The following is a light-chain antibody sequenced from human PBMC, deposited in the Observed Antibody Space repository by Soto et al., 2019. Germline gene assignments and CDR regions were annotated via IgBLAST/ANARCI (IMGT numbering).Light chain of an antibody. CDR1: QSVSTY. V-gene: IGKV3-20*01. J-gene: IGKJ1*01. Sequence: EIVLTQSPATLSLSPGERASLSCRASQSVSTYLAWYQHRPGQAPRLLICGISSRATGIPDRFTGSGSGTDFTLTISRLEPEDFAVYYCQQYYGSPGITFGQGTKVDI. CDR3: QQYYGSPGIT. CDR2: GIS.